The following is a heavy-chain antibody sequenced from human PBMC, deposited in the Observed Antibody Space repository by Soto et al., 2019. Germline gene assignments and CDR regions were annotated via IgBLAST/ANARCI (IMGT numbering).Heavy chain of an antibody. V-gene: IGHV3-11*01. D-gene: IGHD2-2*01. CDR2: ISSSGSPI. CDR3: ARDNCSSTSCYLDYYGMDV. Sequence: GGAQRGLSEASGFTCSDYYMSWIRQAPGKGVKWVSYISSSGSPIYYADSVKGRFTISRDNAKNSLYLQMNSLRAEDTAVYYCARDNCSSTSCYLDYYGMDVWGQGTTVTVSS. J-gene: IGHJ6*02. CDR1: GFTCSDYY.